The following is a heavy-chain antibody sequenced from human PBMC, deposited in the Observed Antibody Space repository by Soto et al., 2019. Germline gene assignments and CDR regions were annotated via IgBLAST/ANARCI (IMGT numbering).Heavy chain of an antibody. V-gene: IGHV1-24*01. D-gene: IGHD2-15*01. CDR1: GYTLTELS. Sequence: ASVKVSCKVSGYTLTELSMHWVRQAPGKGLEWMGGFDPEDGETIYAQKFQGRVTMTEDTSTDTAYMELSSLRSEDTAVYYCATSKAATGRDAFDIWGQGTMVTVSS. CDR3: ATSKAATGRDAFDI. J-gene: IGHJ3*02. CDR2: FDPEDGET.